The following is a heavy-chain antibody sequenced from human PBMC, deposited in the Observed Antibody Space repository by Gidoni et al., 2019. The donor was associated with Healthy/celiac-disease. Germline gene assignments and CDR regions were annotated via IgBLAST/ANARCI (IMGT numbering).Heavy chain of an antibody. J-gene: IGHJ3*02. D-gene: IGHD4-4*01. Sequence: EVQLVESGGGLVKPGGSLRLSCAASGFTFSSYSMNWVRQAPGKGLEWVSSISSSSSYIYYADSVKGRFTISRDNAKNSLYLQMNSLRAEDTAVYYCARARLQLAIDAFDIWGQGTMVTVSS. V-gene: IGHV3-21*01. CDR2: ISSSSSYI. CDR1: GFTFSSYS. CDR3: ARARLQLAIDAFDI.